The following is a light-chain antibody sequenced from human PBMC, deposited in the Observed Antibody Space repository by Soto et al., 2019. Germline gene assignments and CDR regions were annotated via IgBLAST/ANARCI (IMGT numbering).Light chain of an antibody. CDR2: GAS. CDR1: PSVSSSS. CDR3: QQYCSSRPMYT. J-gene: IGKJ2*01. Sequence: ELVLTQSPGTLSLSPGARATLSCRASPSVSSSSLAWYQPKPGQTPRLLIYGASSRSTGIPDRFSGSGSGTDFTLTNSRLEPEDFAVYYCQQYCSSRPMYTFGQGTKLEIK. V-gene: IGKV3-20*01.